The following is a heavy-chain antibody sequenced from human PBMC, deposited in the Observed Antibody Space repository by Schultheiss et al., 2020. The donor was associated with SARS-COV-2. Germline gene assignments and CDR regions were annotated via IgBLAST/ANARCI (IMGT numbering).Heavy chain of an antibody. Sequence: SVKVSCKAKTSGFTLLSSAIQWVRQARGQHLEWIGWIAVGRGNTNYALELQERVTITWDMSTSTAYMELSSLRSEDSAVYYCARDSGRQLGVWGQGTKVTVSS. V-gene: IGHV1-58*02. CDR2: IAVGRGNT. J-gene: IGHJ6*02. D-gene: IGHD3-10*01. CDR1: GFTLLSSA. CDR3: ARDSGRQLGV.